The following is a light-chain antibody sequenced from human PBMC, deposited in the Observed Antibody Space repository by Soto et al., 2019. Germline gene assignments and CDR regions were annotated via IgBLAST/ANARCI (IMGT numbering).Light chain of an antibody. J-gene: IGKJ4*01. V-gene: IGKV1-39*01. CDR3: QQSYKILT. Sequence: DIQLTQSPASLSASVGDRVTITCRASDNIGSNLNWYQHQTGTAPKLLIYAASSLQCGVPSRFSGSGYGTQFTLTISGLQTEDFATYYCQQSYKILTFGGGTWVDI. CDR1: DNIGSN. CDR2: AAS.